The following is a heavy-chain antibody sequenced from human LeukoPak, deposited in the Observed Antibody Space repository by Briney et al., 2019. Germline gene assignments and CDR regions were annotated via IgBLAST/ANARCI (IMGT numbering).Heavy chain of an antibody. CDR3: ARDMYYYDSSGYHHPFDY. D-gene: IGHD3-22*01. CDR1: GGTLSSYA. Sequence: SXXVSCKASGGTLSSYAISWVRQAPGQGLEWMGGIIPIFGTANYAQKFQGRVTITTDESTSTAYMELSSLRSEDTAVYYCARDMYYYDSSGYHHPFDYWGQGTLVTVSS. J-gene: IGHJ4*02. V-gene: IGHV1-69*05. CDR2: IIPIFGTA.